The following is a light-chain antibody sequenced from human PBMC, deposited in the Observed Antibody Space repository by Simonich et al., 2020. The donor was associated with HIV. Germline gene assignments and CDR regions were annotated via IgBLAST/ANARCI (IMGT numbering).Light chain of an antibody. Sequence: DIQMTQSPSTLSASVGDRVTITCRDSQSISSWLAWYQQKPGKAPKLLIYKASSLESGVPSRFSGSGSGTEFTLTISSLHPDDFATYYCQQYNTYLRTFGQGTKVEIK. CDR3: QQYNTYLRT. CDR2: KAS. J-gene: IGKJ1*01. CDR1: QSISSW. V-gene: IGKV1-5*03.